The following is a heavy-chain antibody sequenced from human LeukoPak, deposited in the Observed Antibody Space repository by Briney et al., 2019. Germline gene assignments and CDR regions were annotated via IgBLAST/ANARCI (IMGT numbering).Heavy chain of an antibody. Sequence: GGSLRLPCAASGFTFSDFWMHWVRQAPGKGLVWVSSIHSVPSRTFFADSVKGRFTMSRDNANNTLFLQMNSLRAEDMGTYYCVRSGLWNWNDDNGFDPWGQGTLVTVSS. V-gene: IGHV3-74*01. J-gene: IGHJ5*02. CDR3: VRSGLWNWNDDNGFDP. CDR1: GFTFSDFW. CDR2: IHSVPSRT. D-gene: IGHD1-1*01.